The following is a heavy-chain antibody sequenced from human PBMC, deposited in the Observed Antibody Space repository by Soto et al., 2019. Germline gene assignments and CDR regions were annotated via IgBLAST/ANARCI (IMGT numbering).Heavy chain of an antibody. J-gene: IGHJ5*02. Sequence: PSETLSLTCAVSGASISSGAYSWSWIRQPPGKGLEWIGYIYHSETTYYNPSLKSRVNISVDRSKNQFSLKLTSVTAADTAVYYCARDPAPWGQGTRVT. CDR1: GASISSGAYS. V-gene: IGHV4-30-2*01. CDR2: IYHSETT. CDR3: ARDPAP.